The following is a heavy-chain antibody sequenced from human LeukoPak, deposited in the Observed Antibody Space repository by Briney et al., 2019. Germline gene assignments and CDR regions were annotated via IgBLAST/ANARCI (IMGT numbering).Heavy chain of an antibody. CDR3: AKKVDTAMVVEAFDY. V-gene: IGHV4-38-2*02. CDR1: GYSISSGYY. Sequence: SETLSLTCTVSGYSISSGYYWGWIRQPPGKGLEWFGSIYHSGSTYYNPSLKSRVTISVDTSKNQFSLKLSSVTAADTAVYYCAKKVDTAMVVEAFDYWGQEPWSPSPQ. J-gene: IGHJ4*01. CDR2: IYHSGST. D-gene: IGHD5-18*01.